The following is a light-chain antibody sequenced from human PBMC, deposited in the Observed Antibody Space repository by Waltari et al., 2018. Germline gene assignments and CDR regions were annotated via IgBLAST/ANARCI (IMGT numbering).Light chain of an antibody. Sequence: VLTQSPGTLSLSPGERATLSCRASLRLTKRYLAWYQQKPGHAPRLLIYGASSRAAGIPDRFTGSGSGTDYTLTISRLEPEDFAVYYCQQYGSSVMYTFGQGTRLEI. J-gene: IGKJ2*01. CDR1: LRLTKRY. CDR3: QQYGSSVMYT. CDR2: GAS. V-gene: IGKV3-20*01.